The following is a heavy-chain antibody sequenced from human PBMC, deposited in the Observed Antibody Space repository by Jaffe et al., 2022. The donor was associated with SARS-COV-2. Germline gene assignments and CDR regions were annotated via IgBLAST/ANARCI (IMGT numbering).Heavy chain of an antibody. CDR3: ATPGGRRIDH. J-gene: IGHJ4*02. CDR1: GFTFTSYW. V-gene: IGHV3-7*03. CDR2: IKPDGSDK. Sequence: EVQLVQSGGGLVQPGDSLRLSCATSGFTFTSYWMTWVRQAPGKGLEWVANIKPDGSDKNYVDSVKGRFTISRDNAKNSLHLQMNSLRAEDTAVYYCATPGGRRIDHWGQGTLVTVSS. D-gene: IGHD3-10*01.